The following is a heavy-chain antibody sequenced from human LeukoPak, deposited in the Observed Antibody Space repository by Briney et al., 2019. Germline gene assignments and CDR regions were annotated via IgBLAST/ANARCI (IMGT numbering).Heavy chain of an antibody. D-gene: IGHD3-22*01. V-gene: IGHV4-30-2*01. CDR1: GGSISNGGYY. CDR2: IYHSGSS. J-gene: IGHJ6*03. Sequence: SETLSLTCTVSGGSISNGGYYWSWIRQPPGKGLEWIGYIYHSGSSYYNPSLKSRVTISVDRSKNQFSLKLSSVTAADTAVYYCARERRDSSGYYCDYYYYMDVWGKGTTVTVSS. CDR3: ARERRDSSGYYCDYYYYMDV.